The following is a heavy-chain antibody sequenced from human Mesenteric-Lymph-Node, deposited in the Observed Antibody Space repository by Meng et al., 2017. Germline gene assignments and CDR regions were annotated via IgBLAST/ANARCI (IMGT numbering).Heavy chain of an antibody. Sequence: SETLSLTCTVSGGSISNYYWCWIRQPPGKGLEWIGYFFYNGTSDHTDTHPSLRSRGSISLDSAKKQFSLKLDSMTAADTAVYYCARVTLSGGDIDYWGQGTVVTVSS. V-gene: IGHV4-59*01. CDR3: ARVTLSGGDIDY. D-gene: IGHD3-10*01. J-gene: IGHJ4*02. CDR2: FFYNGTSDHT. CDR1: GGSISNYY.